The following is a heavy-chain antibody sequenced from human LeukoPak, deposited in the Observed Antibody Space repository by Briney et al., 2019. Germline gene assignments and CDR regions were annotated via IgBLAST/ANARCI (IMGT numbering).Heavy chain of an antibody. CDR1: GYTFTGYY. CDR2: INPYSGGT. J-gene: IGHJ5*02. D-gene: IGHD3-22*01. V-gene: IGHV1-2*02. CDR3: AREDYDSTKGWFDP. Sequence: ASVKVSCKASGYTFTGYYMHWVRQAPGKALGWMGLINPYSGGTNYAQKFQGRVTMTRDTSISTAYMELSRLRSDDTAVYYCAREDYDSTKGWFDPWGQGTLVTVSS.